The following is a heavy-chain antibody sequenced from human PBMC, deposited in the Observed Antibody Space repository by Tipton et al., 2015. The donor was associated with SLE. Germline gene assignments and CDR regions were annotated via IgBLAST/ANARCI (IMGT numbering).Heavy chain of an antibody. CDR2: IYYSGST. Sequence: TLSLTCNVSGGSISFGSYYWSWIRQPAGKGLEWIGYIYYSGSTNYNPSLKSRVTISVDTSKNQFSLKLSSVTAADTAVYYCARATRTGYTEFDSWGQGTLVTVSS. J-gene: IGHJ5*01. V-gene: IGHV4-61*10. D-gene: IGHD3/OR15-3a*01. CDR3: ARATRTGYTEFDS. CDR1: GGSISFGSYY.